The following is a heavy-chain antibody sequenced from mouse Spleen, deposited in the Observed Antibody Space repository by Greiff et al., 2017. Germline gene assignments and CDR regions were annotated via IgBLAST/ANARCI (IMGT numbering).Heavy chain of an antibody. CDR2: ISSGGGNT. J-gene: IGHJ3*01. D-gene: IGHD2-4*01. CDR3: ARRWDYDGFAY. Sequence: EVQGVESGGGLVKLGGSLKLSCAASGFTFSSYAMSWVRQTPEKRLEWVATISSGGGNTYYPDSVKGRFTISRDNAKNTLYLQMSSLKSEDTAMYYCARRWDYDGFAYWGQGTLVTVSA. V-gene: IGHV5-9-3*01. CDR1: GFTFSSYA.